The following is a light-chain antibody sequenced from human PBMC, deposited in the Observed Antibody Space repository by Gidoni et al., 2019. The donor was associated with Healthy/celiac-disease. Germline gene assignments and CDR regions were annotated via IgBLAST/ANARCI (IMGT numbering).Light chain of an antibody. J-gene: IGLJ2*01. CDR3: QSYDSSLSDNVV. CDR2: GNS. CDR1: SSNIGAGYD. V-gene: IGLV1-40*01. Sequence: QSVLTQPPSVSGAPGQRVTISCTGSSSNIGAGYDVHWYQQLPGTAPKLLIYGNSNRPSGVPDRFSGSKFGTLASLAITGLQAEDEADYYCQSYDSSLSDNVVFGGGTKLTVL.